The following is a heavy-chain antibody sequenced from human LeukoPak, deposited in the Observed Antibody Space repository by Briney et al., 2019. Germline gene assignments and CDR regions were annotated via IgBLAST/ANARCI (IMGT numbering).Heavy chain of an antibody. CDR2: VKSKSAGETT. D-gene: IGHD3-10*01. J-gene: IGHJ4*02. CDR3: TLIQGWGSGSYYRDF. V-gene: IGHV3-15*01. Sequence: GGSLRLSCAASGLSISNDWMSWVRQAPGKGLEWVARVKSKSAGETTDYAAPVKGRFTISRDDSKNTLYLQMNSLKTEDTAVYYCTLIQGWGSGSYYRDFWGQGALVTVSS. CDR1: GLSISNDW.